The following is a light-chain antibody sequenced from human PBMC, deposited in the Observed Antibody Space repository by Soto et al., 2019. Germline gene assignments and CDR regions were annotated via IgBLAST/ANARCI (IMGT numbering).Light chain of an antibody. CDR1: QSISSW. CDR3: QQYNNYWP. Sequence: DIQMTQSPSTLSASVGDRVTITCRASQSISSWLAWYQQKPGKAPKLLIYDASSLESGVPSRFSGSGSATEFTLTISSLQPDDFATYYCQQYNNYWPFGQGTTVDIX. CDR2: DAS. J-gene: IGKJ1*01. V-gene: IGKV1-5*01.